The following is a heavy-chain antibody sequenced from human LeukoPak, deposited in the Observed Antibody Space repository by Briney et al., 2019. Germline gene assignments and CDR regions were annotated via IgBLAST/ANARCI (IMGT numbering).Heavy chain of an antibody. CDR2: INQDGSDK. V-gene: IGHV3-7*01. J-gene: IGHJ4*02. Sequence: GGSLRLSCAASGFTFSSYGMHWVRQAPGKGLEWVANINQDGSDKYYVDSVEGRFTISRDNAKNSLDLQMNSLRAEDTAVYYCARDYGGYWGQGTLVTVSS. D-gene: IGHD3-16*01. CDR3: ARDYGGY. CDR1: GFTFSSYG.